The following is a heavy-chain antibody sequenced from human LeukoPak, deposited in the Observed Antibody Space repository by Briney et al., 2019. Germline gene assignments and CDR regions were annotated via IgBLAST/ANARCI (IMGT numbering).Heavy chain of an antibody. V-gene: IGHV1-24*01. CDR3: ATALRSPQPQYYDFWSGYYYLSHHYGMDV. CDR2: FDPEDGET. D-gene: IGHD3-3*01. J-gene: IGHJ6*02. Sequence: ASVKVSCKVSGYTLTELSMHWVRQAPGKGLEWMGGFDPEDGETIYAQKFLGRVTMTEDTSTDTAYMELSSLRSEDTAVYYCATALRSPQPQYYDFWSGYYYLSHHYGMDVWGQGTTVTVSS. CDR1: GYTLTELS.